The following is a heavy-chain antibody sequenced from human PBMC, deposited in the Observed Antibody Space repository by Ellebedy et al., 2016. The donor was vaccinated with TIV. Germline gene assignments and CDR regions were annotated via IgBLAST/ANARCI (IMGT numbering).Heavy chain of an antibody. CDR1: GGTFSSYA. V-gene: IGHV1-69*06. Sequence: SVKVSCXASGGTFSSYAISWVRQAPGQGLEWMGGIIPIFGTANYAQKFQGRVTITADKSTSTAYMELSSLRSEDTAVYYCARDSRSGKPFDPWGQGTLVTVSS. D-gene: IGHD1-26*01. CDR2: IIPIFGTA. CDR3: ARDSRSGKPFDP. J-gene: IGHJ5*02.